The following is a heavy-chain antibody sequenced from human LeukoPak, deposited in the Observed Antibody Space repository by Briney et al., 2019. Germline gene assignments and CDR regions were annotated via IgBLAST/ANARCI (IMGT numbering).Heavy chain of an antibody. V-gene: IGHV4-61*02. D-gene: IGHD3-22*01. Sequence: PSETLSLTCTVSGGSISSGSYYWSWIRQPAGKGLEWIGRIYTSGSTNYNPSLKSRVTISVDTSKNQFSLKLSSVTAADAAVYYCAREGELTYYYDSSGYYPDYWGQGTLVTVSS. J-gene: IGHJ4*02. CDR2: IYTSGST. CDR1: GGSISSGSYY. CDR3: AREGELTYYYDSSGYYPDY.